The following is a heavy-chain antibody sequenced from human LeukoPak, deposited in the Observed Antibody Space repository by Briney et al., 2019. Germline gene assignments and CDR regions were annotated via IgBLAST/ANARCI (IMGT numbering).Heavy chain of an antibody. CDR2: ISYDGSKE. D-gene: IGHD6-13*01. CDR3: AKVYVDSSSWYYFDY. V-gene: IGHV3-30*18. CDR1: GFTFSSYG. Sequence: GRSLGLSCAASGFTFSSYGMHWVRQAPGKGLEWVAVISYDGSKEYYADSVKGRFTISRDNSEDTLYLQMNSLRAEDTAVYYCAKVYVDSSSWYYFDYWGQGTLVTVSS. J-gene: IGHJ4*02.